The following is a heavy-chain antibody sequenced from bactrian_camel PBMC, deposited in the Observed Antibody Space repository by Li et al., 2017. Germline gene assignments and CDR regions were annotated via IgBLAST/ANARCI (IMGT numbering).Heavy chain of an antibody. CDR1: GYMYSTFY. Sequence: HVQLVESGGGLVQAGGALRLSCAASGYMYSTFYMGWFRQAPGKEREGVALINTAGSTVYTDSVKGRFTISQDNAKDTIYLQMDSLTPEDTATYYCAAVLIGRDNCYSSSWTPDSWGQGTQVTVS. CDR2: INTAGST. J-gene: IGHJ4*01. CDR3: AAVLIGRDNCYSSSWTPDS. D-gene: IGHD1*01. V-gene: IGHV3S53*01.